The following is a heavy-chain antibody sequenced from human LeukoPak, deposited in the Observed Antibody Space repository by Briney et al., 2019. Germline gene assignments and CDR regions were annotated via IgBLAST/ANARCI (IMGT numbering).Heavy chain of an antibody. D-gene: IGHD2-15*01. CDR3: ARTCSGGSCYLYSYYGMDV. Sequence: GGSLRLSCAASGFTVGTNYMTWVRQTPGKGLEWVSLIHSSGSTTQADSVKGRFTISRDNSKNTVYLQMNGLRAEDTAVYYCARTCSGGSCYLYSYYGMDVWGQGTTVTVSS. CDR2: IHSSGST. V-gene: IGHV3-66*01. CDR1: GFTVGTNY. J-gene: IGHJ6*02.